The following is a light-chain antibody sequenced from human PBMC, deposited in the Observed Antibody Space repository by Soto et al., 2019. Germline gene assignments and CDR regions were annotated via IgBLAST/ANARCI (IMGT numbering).Light chain of an antibody. Sequence: EIVMTQSPATLSVSPGERATVSCRASQTVSGNLAWYQQRPGQAPRLLMYGASTRATGIPARFSGSGSGTEFTLTISSLQSEDLAVYYCQQYNNWPPWTFGQGTKVEIK. CDR3: QQYNNWPPWT. CDR1: QTVSGN. V-gene: IGKV3-15*01. CDR2: GAS. J-gene: IGKJ1*01.